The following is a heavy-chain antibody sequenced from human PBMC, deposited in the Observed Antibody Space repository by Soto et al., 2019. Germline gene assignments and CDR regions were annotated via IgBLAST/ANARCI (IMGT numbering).Heavy chain of an antibody. D-gene: IGHD6-13*01. V-gene: IGHV3-48*02. CDR1: GFTFSSYS. J-gene: IGHJ4*02. CDR3: ARDNPDPNSSSWYLFDY. CDR2: ISSSSSTI. Sequence: EVQLVESGGGLVQPGGSLRLSCAASGFTFSSYSMNWVRQAPGKGLEWVSYISSSSSTIYYAHSVKGRFTISRDNAKNSLYLQMNSLRDEDTAVYYCARDNPDPNSSSWYLFDYWGQGTLVTVSS.